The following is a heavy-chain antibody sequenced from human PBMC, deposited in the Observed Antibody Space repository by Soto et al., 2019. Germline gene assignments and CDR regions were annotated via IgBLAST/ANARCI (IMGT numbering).Heavy chain of an antibody. CDR2: ISYDGSNK. D-gene: IGHD4-17*01. Sequence: QVQLVGSGGGVVQPGRSLRLSCAASGFTFSNYGMHWVRQAPGKGLEWVAVISYDGSNKYYADSVKGRFTISRDNSENTLYLQMDILRAEDTAVYYCAKDHLPTTVTTPWFDPWGQGTLVTVSS. J-gene: IGHJ5*02. V-gene: IGHV3-30*18. CDR3: AKDHLPTTVTTPWFDP. CDR1: GFTFSNYG.